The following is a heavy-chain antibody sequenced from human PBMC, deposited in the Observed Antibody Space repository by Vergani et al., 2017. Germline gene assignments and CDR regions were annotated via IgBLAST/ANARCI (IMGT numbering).Heavy chain of an antibody. CDR1: GGSFSGYY. CDR3: ARWRYCSGGSCVMSVFDY. D-gene: IGHD2-15*01. CDR2: INHSGRT. J-gene: IGHJ4*02. Sequence: QVQLQQWGAGLLKASETLYLTCAVYGGSFSGYYWNWIRQPPGKGLEWGGEINHSGRTNDNPTLKSGVTISVDTSKNQFSLKLSAVTAADTAVYDCARWRYCSGGSCVMSVFDYWGQGTLVTVSS. V-gene: IGHV4-34*01.